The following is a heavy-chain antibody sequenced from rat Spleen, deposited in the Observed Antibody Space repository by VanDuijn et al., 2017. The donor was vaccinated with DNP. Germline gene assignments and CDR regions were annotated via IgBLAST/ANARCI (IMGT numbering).Heavy chain of an antibody. CDR3: ARSWGDDGYPPFAY. V-gene: IGHV3-4*01. Sequence: EIQLQESGPGLVKPSQSLCLTCSVTGYTITSGYDWSWIRKFPGNKMEWMGYISYSGSTNYNPSLKSRISITRDTSKNHFFLQLNSVATEDTATYYCARSWGDDGYPPFAYWGQGTLVTVSS. CDR2: ISYSGST. J-gene: IGHJ3*01. D-gene: IGHD1-12*03. CDR1: GYTITSGY.